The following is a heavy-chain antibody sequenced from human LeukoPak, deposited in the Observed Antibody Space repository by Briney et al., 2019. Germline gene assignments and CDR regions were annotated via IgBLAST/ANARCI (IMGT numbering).Heavy chain of an antibody. D-gene: IGHD3-22*01. Sequence: SVKVSCKASGGTFSSYAISWVRQAPGQGLEWMGGIIPIFGTANYAQKFQGRVTITADESTSTAYMELSSLRSEDTAVYYCARGSVIYDSSGYYPDYWGQGTLVTVSS. CDR3: ARGSVIYDSSGYYPDY. CDR2: IIPIFGTA. CDR1: GGTFSSYA. J-gene: IGHJ4*02. V-gene: IGHV1-69*13.